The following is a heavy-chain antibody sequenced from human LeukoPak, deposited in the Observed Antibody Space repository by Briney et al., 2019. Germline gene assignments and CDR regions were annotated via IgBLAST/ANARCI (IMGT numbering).Heavy chain of an antibody. V-gene: IGHV4-59*11. D-gene: IGHD3-22*01. J-gene: IGHJ4*02. CDR2: VYYSGST. Sequence: PSETLSLTCTVSGGSISNHYWSWIRQPPGKGLERIGYVYYSGSTNYNPSLKSRVTISIDTSKNQFSLKLSSVSAADTAVYYCARGPGYYDSSVYYFDYWGQGTLVTVSS. CDR3: ARGPGYYDSSVYYFDY. CDR1: GGSISNHY.